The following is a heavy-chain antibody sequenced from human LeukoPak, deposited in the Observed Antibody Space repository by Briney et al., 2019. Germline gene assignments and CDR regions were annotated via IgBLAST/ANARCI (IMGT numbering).Heavy chain of an antibody. CDR2: INPNSGGT. CDR3: ARDPRWPRGIQNWFDP. V-gene: IGHV1-2*02. D-gene: IGHD4-23*01. J-gene: IGHJ5*02. CDR1: GYTFTGYY. Sequence: ASVKVSCKASGYTFTGYYMHWVRQAPGQGLEWMGWINPNSGGTNYAQKFQGRVTMTRDTSISTAYMELSRLRSDDTAVYYCARDPRWPRGIQNWFDPWGQGTLVTVSS.